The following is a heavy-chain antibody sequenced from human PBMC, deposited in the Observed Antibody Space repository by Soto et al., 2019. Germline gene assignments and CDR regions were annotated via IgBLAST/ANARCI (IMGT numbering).Heavy chain of an antibody. CDR2: IIPNFDTR. CDR3: ASDLGLYLHTGIVIDCYGMDV. V-gene: IGHV1-69*01. Sequence: QVQLVQSGAEVKKPGSSVKVSCSASGGTFASFSISRVRQAPGQGLEWGGGIIPNFDTRNYEQKFQGRVTITAGESSAKAYMELRSLRSDDSAVYFWASDLGLYLHTGIVIDCYGMDVWSHGTTVTASS. D-gene: IGHD5-18*01. CDR1: GGTFASFS. J-gene: IGHJ6*02.